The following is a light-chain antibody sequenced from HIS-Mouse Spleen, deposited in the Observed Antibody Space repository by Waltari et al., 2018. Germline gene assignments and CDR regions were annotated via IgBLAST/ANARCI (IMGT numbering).Light chain of an antibody. V-gene: IGLV2-23*01. CDR3: CSYAGSSTLV. Sequence: QSALTQPASVSGSPAQSITISCTGTSSDVGSYTLVSWYQQHPGKAPKLMIYEGSKRPSGVSNRFSGSKYGNTASLTISGLQAEDEADYYCCSYAGSSTLVFGGGTKLTVL. CDR2: EGS. J-gene: IGLJ2*01. CDR1: SSDVGSYTL.